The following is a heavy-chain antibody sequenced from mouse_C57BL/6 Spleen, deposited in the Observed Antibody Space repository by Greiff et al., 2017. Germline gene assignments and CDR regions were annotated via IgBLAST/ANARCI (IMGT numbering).Heavy chain of an antibody. J-gene: IGHJ1*03. D-gene: IGHD6-1*01. V-gene: IGHV14-3*01. CDR3: ARGGFVPYFDV. Sequence: EVQLQQSVAELVRPGASVKLSCTASGFNIKNTYMHWVKQRPEKGLEWIGRIDPANGNTTYAPKLQGKATITADTYANTTYLQLSSLTSEDTAIYYCARGGFVPYFDVWGTGTTVTVSS. CDR1: GFNIKNTY. CDR2: IDPANGNT.